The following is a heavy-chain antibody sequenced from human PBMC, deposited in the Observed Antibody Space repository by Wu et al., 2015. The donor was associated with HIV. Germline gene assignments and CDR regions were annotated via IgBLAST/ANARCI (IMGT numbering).Heavy chain of an antibody. J-gene: IGHJ4*02. CDR3: ARGQTAAAGIDY. D-gene: IGHD6-13*01. V-gene: IGHV1-2*02. CDR1: GYTFINYY. Sequence: QVQLVQSGAEVKEPGASVKVSCKTSGYTFINYYMHWVRQAPGQGLEWMGWINPNTGDTNYGQKFRGRITVTRDASITTAFMELNWVRPDDTAVYYCARGQTAAAGIDYWGQGTLVTVSS. CDR2: INPNTGDT.